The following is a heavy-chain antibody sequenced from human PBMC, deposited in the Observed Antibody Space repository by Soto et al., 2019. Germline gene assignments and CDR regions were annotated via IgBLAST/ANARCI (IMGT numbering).Heavy chain of an antibody. J-gene: IGHJ6*02. CDR3: AKEITIFGVVIPPYGMDV. Sequence: EVQLLESGGGLGQPGGSLRLSCAASGFTFSSYAMSWVRQAPGKGLEWVSAISGSGGSTYYADSVKGRFTISRDNSKNTLYLQMNSLRAEDTAVYYCAKEITIFGVVIPPYGMDVWGQGTTVTVSS. D-gene: IGHD3-3*01. V-gene: IGHV3-23*01. CDR1: GFTFSSYA. CDR2: ISGSGGST.